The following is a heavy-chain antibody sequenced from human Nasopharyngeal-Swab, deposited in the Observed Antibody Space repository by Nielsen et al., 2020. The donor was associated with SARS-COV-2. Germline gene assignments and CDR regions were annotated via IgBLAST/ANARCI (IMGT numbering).Heavy chain of an antibody. D-gene: IGHD3-3*01. V-gene: IGHV1-18*04. CDR2: INGYNRDT. J-gene: IGHJ4*02. CDR3: VRGRGLRFLASYYFDY. Sequence: ASVKVSCKASGYTFSDYGISWVRQAPGQGLEWMGWINGYNRDTNYVQNLQGRVTITTDTSTTTAYMELRSLRSDDTAVSYCVRGRGLRFLASYYFDYWGQGTLVTVSS. CDR1: GYTFSDYG.